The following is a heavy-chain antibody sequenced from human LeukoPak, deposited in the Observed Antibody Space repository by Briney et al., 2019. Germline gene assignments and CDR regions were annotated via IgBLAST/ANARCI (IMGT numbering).Heavy chain of an antibody. J-gene: IGHJ4*02. Sequence: GGSLRLSCAASGFTFTNAWMSWVRQAPGKGLEWVGRIKSKTNGGTTDYAAPVKGRFTISRDDSKNTLSLQMNSLKTEDTAVYYCATGPLDYYYSAKIDYWGQGTLVTVSS. D-gene: IGHD3-10*01. CDR1: GFTFTNAW. V-gene: IGHV3-15*01. CDR2: IKSKTNGGTT. CDR3: ATGPLDYYYSAKIDY.